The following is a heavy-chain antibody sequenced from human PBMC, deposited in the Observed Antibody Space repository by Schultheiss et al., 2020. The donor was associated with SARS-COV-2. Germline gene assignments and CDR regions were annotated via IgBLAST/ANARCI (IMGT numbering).Heavy chain of an antibody. CDR3: TTEGYYDSSGYY. CDR1: GFTFSSYS. D-gene: IGHD3-22*01. J-gene: IGHJ4*02. Sequence: GGSLRLSCAASGFTFSSYSMNWVRQAPGKGLEWVSSISSSSSYIYYADSVKGRFTISRDNAKNSLYLQMNSLKTEDTAVYYCTTEGYYDSSGYYWGQGTLVTVSS. V-gene: IGHV3-21*03. CDR2: ISSSSSYI.